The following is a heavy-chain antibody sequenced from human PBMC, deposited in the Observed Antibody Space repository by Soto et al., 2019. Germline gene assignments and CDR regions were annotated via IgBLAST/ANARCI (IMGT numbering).Heavy chain of an antibody. Sequence: GASVKVSCKASGYTFSNYGITWVRQAPGQGLEWMGWVSAYNRNTNYAQKFEDRVTMTTDTSTGTAYMELSSLRSDDTAVYYCARDYTSSYHYDSTNYGYFDFWGLGTLVTVSS. D-gene: IGHD3-22*01. CDR2: VSAYNRNT. CDR3: ARDYTSSYHYDSTNYGYFDF. CDR1: GYTFSNYG. V-gene: IGHV1-18*04. J-gene: IGHJ4*02.